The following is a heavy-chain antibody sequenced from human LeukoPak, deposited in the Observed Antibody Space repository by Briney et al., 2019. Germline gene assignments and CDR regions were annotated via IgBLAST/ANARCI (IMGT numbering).Heavy chain of an antibody. CDR1: GLSFSNYA. J-gene: IGHJ3*02. D-gene: IGHD3-22*01. Sequence: PGGSLRLSCAASGLSFSNYAVSWVRQAPGKGLEWVSAISGSGGTTFYADSVKGRFTISRDNSKNTLYLQMNSLRAEDTAVYYCAIDPITMIVVVITPHDAFDIWGQGTMVTVSS. CDR3: AIDPITMIVVVITPHDAFDI. V-gene: IGHV3-23*01. CDR2: ISGSGGTT.